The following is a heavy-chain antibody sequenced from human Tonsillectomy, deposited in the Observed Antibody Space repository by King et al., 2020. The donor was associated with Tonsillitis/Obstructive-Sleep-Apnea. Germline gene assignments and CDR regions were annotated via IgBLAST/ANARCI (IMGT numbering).Heavy chain of an antibody. V-gene: IGHV1-69*10. Sequence: QLVQSGAEVKKPGSSVKVSCKASGDTFSSHGISWVRQAPGQGLEWMGEIIPILGIANYAQKFQGRVTITADKSTSTAYMELSSLRSEDTAVYYCAREGVDIMAPTQEYYYYGMDVWGQGTTVTVSS. CDR3: AREGVDIMAPTQEYYYYGMDV. CDR2: IIPILGIA. D-gene: IGHD5-12*01. CDR1: GDTFSSHG. J-gene: IGHJ6*02.